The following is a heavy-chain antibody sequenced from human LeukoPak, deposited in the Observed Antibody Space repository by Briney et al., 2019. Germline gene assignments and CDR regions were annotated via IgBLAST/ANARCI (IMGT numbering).Heavy chain of an antibody. CDR1: GLTFSNFW. Sequence: PGGSLRLSCEASGLTFSNFWMSWVRQAPGKGLECVANIKKDGRGKYYVDSVKGRFTISRDNANNSRYLRMNSLRAEDTAVYYCARGLEWGQGTLVTVSS. CDR2: IKKDGRGK. J-gene: IGHJ4*02. V-gene: IGHV3-7*01. CDR3: ARGLE. D-gene: IGHD6-6*01.